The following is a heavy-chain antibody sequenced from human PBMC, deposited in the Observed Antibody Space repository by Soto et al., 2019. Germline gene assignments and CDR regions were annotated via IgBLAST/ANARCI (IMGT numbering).Heavy chain of an antibody. V-gene: IGHV3-48*02. CDR3: VREWTTVTTDYYYYGMDV. Sequence: EVQLVESGGGLVQPGGSLRLSCAASGFTFSSYSMNWVRQAPGKGLEWVSYISSSSSTIYYADSVKGRFTISRDNAKNSLYLQMNSLRDEDTAVYYCVREWTTVTTDYYYYGMDVWGQGTTVTVSS. CDR1: GFTFSSYS. D-gene: IGHD4-4*01. J-gene: IGHJ6*02. CDR2: ISSSSSTI.